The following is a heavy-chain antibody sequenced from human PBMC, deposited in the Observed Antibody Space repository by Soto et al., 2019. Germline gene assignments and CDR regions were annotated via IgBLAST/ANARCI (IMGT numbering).Heavy chain of an antibody. V-gene: IGHV4-31*03. Sequence: SETLSLTCTVSGGSISSGGYYWSWIRQHPGKGLEWIGYIYYSGSTYYNPSLKSRVTISVDTSKNQFSLKLSSVTAADTAVYYCARVWFGELSSYYYYYYGMDVWGQGTTVTVS. D-gene: IGHD3-10*01. CDR3: ARVWFGELSSYYYYYYGMDV. CDR2: IYYSGST. CDR1: GGSISSGGYY. J-gene: IGHJ6*02.